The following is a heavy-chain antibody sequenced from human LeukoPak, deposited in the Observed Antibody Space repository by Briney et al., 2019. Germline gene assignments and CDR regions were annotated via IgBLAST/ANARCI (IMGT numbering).Heavy chain of an antibody. CDR3: SKGIYSSGWSYFDY. J-gene: IGHJ4*01. Sequence: GGSLRLSCAASGFTFSNSAMSWVRQAPGKGLEWVSTLSGSGITTYYADSVKGRFTISRDNSKNTLYLQMNSLRAEDTAVYYCSKGIYSSGWSYFDYWGHGTLVTVSS. V-gene: IGHV3-23*01. CDR1: GFTFSNSA. D-gene: IGHD6-19*01. CDR2: LSGSGITT.